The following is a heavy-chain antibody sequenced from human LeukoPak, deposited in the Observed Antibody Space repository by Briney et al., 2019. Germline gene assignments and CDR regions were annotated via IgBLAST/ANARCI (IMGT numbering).Heavy chain of an antibody. CDR1: GGSFSGYY. Sequence: SETLSLTCAVYGGSFSGYYWSWIRQPPGKGLEWIGEINHSGGTNYNPSLKSRVTISVDTSKNQFSLKLSSVTAADTAVYYCARRTTITMVRGGGLDYWGQGTLVTVSS. D-gene: IGHD3-10*01. CDR3: ARRTTITMVRGGGLDY. V-gene: IGHV4-34*01. J-gene: IGHJ4*02. CDR2: INHSGGT.